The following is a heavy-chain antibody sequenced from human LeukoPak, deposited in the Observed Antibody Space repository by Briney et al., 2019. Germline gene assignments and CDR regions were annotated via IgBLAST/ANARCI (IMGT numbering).Heavy chain of an antibody. CDR1: GFTFSSYG. Sequence: GRSLRLSCAASGFTFSSYGMHWVRQAPGKGLEWVAVIWYDGSNKYYADSVKGRFTISRDNSKNTLYLQMNSLRAEDTAVYYCARGFAYGDTGSFDYWGQGTLVTVSS. J-gene: IGHJ4*02. V-gene: IGHV3-33*01. CDR2: IWYDGSNK. CDR3: ARGFAYGDTGSFDY. D-gene: IGHD4-17*01.